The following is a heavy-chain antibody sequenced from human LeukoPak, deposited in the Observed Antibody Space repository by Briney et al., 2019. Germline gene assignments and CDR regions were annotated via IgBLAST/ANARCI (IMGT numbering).Heavy chain of an antibody. J-gene: IGHJ4*02. V-gene: IGHV1-24*01. CDR1: GYTLTELS. CDR3: ATDIAVAGAFDY. D-gene: IGHD6-19*01. Sequence: ASVKVSCKVSGYTLTELSMHRVRQAPGKGLEWMGGFDPEDGETIYAQKFQGGVTMTEDTSTDTAYMELSSLRSEDTAVYYCATDIAVAGAFDYWGQGTLVTVSS. CDR2: FDPEDGET.